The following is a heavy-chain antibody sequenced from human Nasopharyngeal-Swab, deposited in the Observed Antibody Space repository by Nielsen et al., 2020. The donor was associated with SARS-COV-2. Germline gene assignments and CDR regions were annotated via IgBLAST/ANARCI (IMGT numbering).Heavy chain of an antibody. V-gene: IGHV3-9*01. CDR2: ISWNSGSI. CDR1: GFTFDDYA. D-gene: IGHD6-13*01. Sequence: GGSLRLSCAASGFTFDDYAMHWVRQAPGKGLEWVSGISWNSGSIGYADSVKGRFTISRDNAKTSLYLQMNSLRAEDTALYYCAKLPRIAAAGTSVDYWGQGTLVTVSS. CDR3: AKLPRIAAAGTSVDY. J-gene: IGHJ4*02.